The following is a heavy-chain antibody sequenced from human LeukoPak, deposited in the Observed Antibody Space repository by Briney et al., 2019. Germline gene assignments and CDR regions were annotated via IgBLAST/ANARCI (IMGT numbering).Heavy chain of an antibody. CDR2: ISAYNGNT. Sequence: ASVKVSCKASGYTFTSYGISWVRQAPGQGLEWMGWISAYNGNTNYAQKLQGRVTMTTDTSTSTAYMELRSLRSDDTAVYYCARVGSYGSSGYYYVYAFDIWGQGTMVTVSS. CDR1: GYTFTSYG. CDR3: ARVGSYGSSGYYYVYAFDI. V-gene: IGHV1-18*01. J-gene: IGHJ3*02. D-gene: IGHD3-22*01.